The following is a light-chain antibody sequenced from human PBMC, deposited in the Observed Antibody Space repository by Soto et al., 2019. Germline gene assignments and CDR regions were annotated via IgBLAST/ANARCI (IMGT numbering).Light chain of an antibody. CDR2: DAS. CDR1: QSIGSD. V-gene: IGKV3-15*01. CDR3: QQYNNWPIT. J-gene: IGKJ5*01. Sequence: IDMTRAPDTVCVAPGDRSTLYCRASQSIGSDLGWYQQKPGQTPSLLIYDASSRATGIPARFSGSGSGTEFTLTINSMQSEDFAVYCCQQYNNWPITFGQGTRLEIK.